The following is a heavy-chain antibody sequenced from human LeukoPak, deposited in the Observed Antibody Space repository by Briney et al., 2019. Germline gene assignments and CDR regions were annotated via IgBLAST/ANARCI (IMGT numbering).Heavy chain of an antibody. D-gene: IGHD2-2*01. CDR1: GFTFSSYI. CDR2: ISSSSYI. CDR3: ARDDQYCSSTSCYSGWFDP. Sequence: GGSLRLSCAASGFTFSSYIMNWVRQAPGKGLEWVSSISSSSYIYYADSVKGRFTISRDNAKNSLYLQMNSLRAEDTAVYYCARDDQYCSSTSCYSGWFDPWGQGTLVTVSS. V-gene: IGHV3-21*01. J-gene: IGHJ5*02.